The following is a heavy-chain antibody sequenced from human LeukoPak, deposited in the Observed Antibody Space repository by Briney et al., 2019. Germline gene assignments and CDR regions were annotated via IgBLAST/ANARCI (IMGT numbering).Heavy chain of an antibody. CDR2: ISGSGGST. CDR3: AKDGDSSGYYYRYFDL. V-gene: IGHV3-23*01. D-gene: IGHD3-22*01. J-gene: IGHJ2*01. Sequence: GGSLRLSCAASGFTFSSYAMSWVRQAPGKGLEWVSRISGSGGSTYYADSVKGRFTISRDNSKNTLYLQMNSLRAGDTAGYYCAKDGDSSGYYYRYFDLWGRGTLVTVSS. CDR1: GFTFSSYA.